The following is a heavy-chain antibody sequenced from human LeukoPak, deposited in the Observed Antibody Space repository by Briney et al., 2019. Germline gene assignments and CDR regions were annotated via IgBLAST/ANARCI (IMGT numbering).Heavy chain of an antibody. J-gene: IGHJ3*02. Sequence: GGSLRLSCAASGFTFSSYAMSWVRQAPGKGLEWVSAISGSGGSTYYADSVKGRFTISRDNSKNTLYLQVNSLRAEDTAVYYCAKDTIFGVVIIPEGDAFDIWGQGTMVTVSS. V-gene: IGHV3-23*01. D-gene: IGHD3-3*01. CDR2: ISGSGGST. CDR1: GFTFSSYA. CDR3: AKDTIFGVVIIPEGDAFDI.